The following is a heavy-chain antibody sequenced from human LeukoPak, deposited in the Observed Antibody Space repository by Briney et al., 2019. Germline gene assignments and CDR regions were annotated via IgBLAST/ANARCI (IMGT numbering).Heavy chain of an antibody. CDR3: ARAVRYSSSWYDY. Sequence: GRSLRLSCAASGFTFSSYAMHWVRQAPGKGLEWVAVISYDGSNKYYADSVKGRFTISRDNSKNTLYLQMNSLRAEDTAVYYCARAVRYSSSWYDYWGQGTLVTVSS. V-gene: IGHV3-30-3*01. CDR2: ISYDGSNK. CDR1: GFTFSSYA. J-gene: IGHJ4*02. D-gene: IGHD6-13*01.